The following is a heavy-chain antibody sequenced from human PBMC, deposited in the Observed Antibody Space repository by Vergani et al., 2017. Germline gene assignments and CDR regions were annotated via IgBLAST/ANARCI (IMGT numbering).Heavy chain of an antibody. CDR1: GYTFTSYG. CDR2: ISAYNGNT. D-gene: IGHD3-16*02. J-gene: IGHJ6*03. Sequence: QVQLVPSGAEVKKPGASVKVSCKASGYTFTSYGISWVRQAPGQGLEWMGWISAYNGNTNYAQKLQGRVTMTTDTSTSTAYMELRSLRSDDTAVYYCARTYDYIWGSYRPRGYYYYMDVWGKGTTVTVSS. CDR3: ARTYDYIWGSYRPRGYYYYMDV. V-gene: IGHV1-18*01.